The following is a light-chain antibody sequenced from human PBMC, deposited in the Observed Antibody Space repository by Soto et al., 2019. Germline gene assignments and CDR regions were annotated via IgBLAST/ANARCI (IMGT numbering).Light chain of an antibody. J-gene: IGLJ2*01. CDR2: DVS. V-gene: IGLV2-14*03. CDR3: SSETGSSTLVV. Sequence: QSALTQPASVSGSPGQPITISCTGTSSDVGGYNYVSWYQRHPGKATKLMIYDVSNRPSGLSNRFSGSKSGNTASLTISGIQAEDEGDYYCSSETGSSTLVVFGGGTKLTVL. CDR1: SSDVGGYNY.